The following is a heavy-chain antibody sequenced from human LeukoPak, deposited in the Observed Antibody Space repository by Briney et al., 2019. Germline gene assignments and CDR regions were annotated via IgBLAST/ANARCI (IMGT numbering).Heavy chain of an antibody. J-gene: IGHJ4*02. CDR2: IYYSGST. V-gene: IGHV4-38-2*02. CDR3: ARATELRYFDWLLEYFDY. CDR1: GYSISSGYY. Sequence: SETLSLTCTVSGYSISSGYYWGWIRQPPGKGLEWIGSIYYSGSTYYNPSLKSRVTISVDTSKNQFSLKLSSVTAADTAVYYCARATELRYFDWLLEYFDYWGQGTLVTVSS. D-gene: IGHD3-9*01.